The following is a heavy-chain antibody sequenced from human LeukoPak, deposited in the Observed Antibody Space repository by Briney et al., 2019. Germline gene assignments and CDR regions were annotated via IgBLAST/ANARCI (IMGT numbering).Heavy chain of an antibody. D-gene: IGHD3-22*01. CDR2: IIPILGIA. CDR1: GGTFSSYA. V-gene: IGHV1-69*04. CDR3: ARVFGSYYDSSGYFDY. Sequence: SVKVSCKASGGTFSSYAISWVRQAPGQGLEWMGRIIPILGIANYAQKFQGRVTITADESTSTAYMELSSLRSEDTAVYYCARVFGSYYDSSGYFDYWGQGTLVTVSS. J-gene: IGHJ4*02.